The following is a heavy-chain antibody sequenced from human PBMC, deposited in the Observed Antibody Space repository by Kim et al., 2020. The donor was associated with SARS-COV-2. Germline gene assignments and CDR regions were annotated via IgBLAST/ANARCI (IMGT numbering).Heavy chain of an antibody. CDR3: ATSDPYLKFPVYFDY. CDR1: GASINDGGYH. Sequence: SETLSLTCTVSGASINDGGYHWSWIRHLPGKGLEWIGYIHYTGNTYYTPSLKGRVSMSRDTSMNQFYLDLRSVTAADRAVYYCATSDPYLKFPVYFDYWGQGILVAVSS. J-gene: IGHJ4*02. V-gene: IGHV4-31*03. CDR2: IHYTGNT. D-gene: IGHD2-21*01.